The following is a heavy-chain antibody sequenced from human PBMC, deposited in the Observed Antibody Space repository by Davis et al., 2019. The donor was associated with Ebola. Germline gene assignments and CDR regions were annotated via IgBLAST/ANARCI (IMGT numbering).Heavy chain of an antibody. J-gene: IGHJ6*02. CDR1: GASISSGGSS. Sequence: PSETLSLTCAVSGASISSGGSSWSWIRQPPGKGLEWIGYIYEGGTTYYSPSLKSRVTISLDRSKNQFSLKLTSVTAADTAVYYCARADYGMDAWGQGTTVTVSS. CDR3: ARADYGMDA. V-gene: IGHV4-30-2*01. CDR2: IYEGGTT.